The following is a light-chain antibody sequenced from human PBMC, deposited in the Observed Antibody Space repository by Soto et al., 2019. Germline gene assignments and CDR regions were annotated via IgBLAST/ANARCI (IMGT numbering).Light chain of an antibody. V-gene: IGKV3-20*01. J-gene: IGKJ1*01. CDR1: QSVSSNY. Sequence: EILLAQSPDSLSLSPGERATLSCRASQSVSSNYLAWYQQKPGQAPRLLIYAASIRATGIPDRFSGSGSGTDFTLTISRLEPEDFAVYYCQQYGSSPRTFGQGTKVEI. CDR2: AAS. CDR3: QQYGSSPRT.